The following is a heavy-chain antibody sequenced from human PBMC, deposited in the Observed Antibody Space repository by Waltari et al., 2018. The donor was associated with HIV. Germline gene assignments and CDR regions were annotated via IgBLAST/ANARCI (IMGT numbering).Heavy chain of an antibody. V-gene: IGHV1-24*01. CDR2: FDPEDDET. CDR1: GYTLPELS. Sequence: QVQLIQSGAEVKKPGASVKVSCKVFGYTLPELSMHWVRQAPGKGLEWMGGFDPEDDETIYAQKFQGRVTMTEDTSTDSAYMELSSLTSEDTAVYYCATGGGTTSIQLYDLDVGGQGTTVTVSS. J-gene: IGHJ6*02. CDR3: ATGGGTTSIQLYDLDV. D-gene: IGHD1-26*01.